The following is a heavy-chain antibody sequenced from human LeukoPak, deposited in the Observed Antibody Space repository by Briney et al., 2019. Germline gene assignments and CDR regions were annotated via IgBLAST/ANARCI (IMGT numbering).Heavy chain of an antibody. Sequence: GGSRRLTCPSPGFTLSTFGVHWVRQAPGKGLEWLAVMSHDGSNKYYADSVKARFTISRDNSKNTLYLQMNSLRAEDTAVYYCVNDGEMEILTGVDYWGQGTLVTVSS. CDR3: VNDGEMEILTGVDY. D-gene: IGHD3-9*01. CDR1: GFTLSTFG. V-gene: IGHV3-30*18. J-gene: IGHJ4*02. CDR2: MSHDGSNK.